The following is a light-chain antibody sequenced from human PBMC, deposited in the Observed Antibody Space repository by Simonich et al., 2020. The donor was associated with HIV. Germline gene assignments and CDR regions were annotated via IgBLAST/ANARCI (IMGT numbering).Light chain of an antibody. V-gene: IGKV4-1*01. Sequence: DIVMTQSPDSLAVSLGERDTVNCKSSQRFLNSSNNKKYLAWYQQKPGQPPKLLIYWASTRESGVPDRFSGSGSGTDFTLTISSLQAEDVAVYYCQQYYSTPLTFGGGTKVEIK. J-gene: IGKJ4*01. CDR1: QRFLNSSNNKKY. CDR3: QQYYSTPLT. CDR2: WAS.